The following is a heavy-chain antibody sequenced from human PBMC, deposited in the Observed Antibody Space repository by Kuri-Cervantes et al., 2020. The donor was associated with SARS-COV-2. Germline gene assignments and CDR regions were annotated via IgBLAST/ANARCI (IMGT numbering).Heavy chain of an antibody. J-gene: IGHJ4*02. Sequence: GESLKISCAASGFTFSSYGMHWVRQAPGKGLEWVAVISYDGSNKYYADSVKGRFTISRDNSKNTLYLQMNSLRAEDTAVYYCAKDHMAAMVRGPRGYFDYWGQGTLVTVSS. CDR2: ISYDGSNK. D-gene: IGHD3-10*01. V-gene: IGHV3-30*18. CDR1: GFTFSSYG. CDR3: AKDHMAAMVRGPRGYFDY.